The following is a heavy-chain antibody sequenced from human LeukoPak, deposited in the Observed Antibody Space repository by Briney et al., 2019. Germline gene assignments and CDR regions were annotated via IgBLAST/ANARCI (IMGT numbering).Heavy chain of an antibody. CDR2: VYYSGST. CDR3: ARTGPRQLIDY. Sequence: SETLSLTCTVSGGSISSYYWSWIRQPPGKGLEWIGYVYYSGSTNYNPSLKSRVTISVDTSKNQFSLKLTSVTAADTAVYYCARTGPRQLIDYWGQGTLVTVSS. CDR1: GGSISSYY. D-gene: IGHD6-19*01. V-gene: IGHV4-59*01. J-gene: IGHJ4*02.